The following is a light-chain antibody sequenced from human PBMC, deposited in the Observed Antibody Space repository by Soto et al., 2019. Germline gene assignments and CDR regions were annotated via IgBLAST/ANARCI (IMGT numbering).Light chain of an antibody. V-gene: IGKV2-24*01. CDR3: QQYSSYAS. CDR1: ESLLHSDRNTY. CDR2: QIS. J-gene: IGKJ1*01. Sequence: DIVLTQSPLRIAVTPGRPASFSCESSESLLHSDRNTYLSWLHQRPGQPPRLLIYQISERFSGVADRFSGSGAGTNFTLSISRVEVEDVGNYYCQQYSSYASFGQGTKVDIK.